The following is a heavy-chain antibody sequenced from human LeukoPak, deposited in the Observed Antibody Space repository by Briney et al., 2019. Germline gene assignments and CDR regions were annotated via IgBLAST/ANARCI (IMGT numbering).Heavy chain of an antibody. CDR1: GFTLNTYW. D-gene: IGHD6-19*01. V-gene: IGHV3-7*03. J-gene: IGHJ4*02. CDR3: ATGYSGGWQYFEN. Sequence: GGSLRLSCAASGFTLNTYWMSWVRQAPGKGLEWVANIKQDGSEKYYVDSVKGRFTISRDNSKNTLSLQMNSLRAEDTAAYYCATGYSGGWQYFENWGQGTLVTVPS. CDR2: IKQDGSEK.